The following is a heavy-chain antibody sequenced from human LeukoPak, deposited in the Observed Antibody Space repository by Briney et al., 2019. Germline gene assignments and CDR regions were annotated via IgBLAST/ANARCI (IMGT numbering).Heavy chain of an antibody. CDR3: ARDPADYYDSSGYYFHFDY. D-gene: IGHD3-22*01. V-gene: IGHV1-2*06. CDR1: GYIFTAYY. Sequence: ASVKVSCKASGYIFTAYYMHWVRQAPGQGLEWMGRINPNSGGTNYAQKFQGRVTMTRDTSINTVYMELNRLRFDDTAVYYCARDPADYYDSSGYYFHFDYWGRGTLVTVSS. J-gene: IGHJ4*02. CDR2: INPNSGGT.